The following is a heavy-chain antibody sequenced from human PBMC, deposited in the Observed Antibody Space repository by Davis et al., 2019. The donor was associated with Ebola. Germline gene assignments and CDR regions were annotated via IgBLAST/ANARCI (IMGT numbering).Heavy chain of an antibody. CDR1: GGSFSGYY. D-gene: IGHD4-17*01. Sequence: MPSETLSLTCTVYGGSFSGYYWSWIRQPPGKGREWIGEINHSGSTNYNPSLKSRVTISVDTSKNQFSLKLSSVTAADTAVYYCARLNLGVTSSLGRDYYYYGMDVWGQGTTVTVSS. V-gene: IGHV4-34*01. CDR2: INHSGST. J-gene: IGHJ6*02. CDR3: ARLNLGVTSSLGRDYYYYGMDV.